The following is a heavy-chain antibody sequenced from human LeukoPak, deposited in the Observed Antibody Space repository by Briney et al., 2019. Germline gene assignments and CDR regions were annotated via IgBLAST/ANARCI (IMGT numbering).Heavy chain of an antibody. J-gene: IGHJ5*02. Sequence: SSETLSLTCTVSGGSISSSGYYWGWIRQPPGKGQEWIASIYYSGSTYYNPSLKSRVTISVDTSKNQLSLKLSSLTAADTAVYYCARHEYSGSYYGLSWFDPWGQGTLVTVSS. D-gene: IGHD1-26*01. CDR2: IYYSGST. V-gene: IGHV4-39*01. CDR1: GGSISSSGYY. CDR3: ARHEYSGSYYGLSWFDP.